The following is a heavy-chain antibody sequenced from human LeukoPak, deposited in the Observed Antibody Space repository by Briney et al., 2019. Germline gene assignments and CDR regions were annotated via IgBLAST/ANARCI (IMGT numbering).Heavy chain of an antibody. D-gene: IGHD3-9*01. CDR1: GFTFSSYS. Sequence: PGGSLRLPCAASGFTFSSYSMNWVRQAPGKGLEWVSSISSSSSYIYYADPVKGRFTISRDNAKNSLYLQMNSLRAEDTAVYYCARDLGGDYDILTGYYTDDYYYYGMDVWGQGTTVTVSS. CDR3: ARDLGGDYDILTGYYTDDYYYYGMDV. J-gene: IGHJ6*02. CDR2: ISSSSSYI. V-gene: IGHV3-21*01.